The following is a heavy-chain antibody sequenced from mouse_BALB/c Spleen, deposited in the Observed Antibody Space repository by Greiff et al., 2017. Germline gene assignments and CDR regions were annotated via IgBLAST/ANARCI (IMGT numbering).Heavy chain of an antibody. V-gene: IGHV3-2*02. CDR2: ISYSGST. J-gene: IGHJ3*01. CDR3: ARRRDGFSWFAY. CDR1: GYSITSDYA. Sequence: EVKLLESGPGLVKPSQSLSLTCTVTGYSITSDYAWNWIRQFPGNKLEWMGYISYSGSTSYNPSLKSRISITRDTSKNQFFLQLNSVTTEDTATYYCARRRDGFSWFAYWGQGTLVTVSA. D-gene: IGHD2-3*01.